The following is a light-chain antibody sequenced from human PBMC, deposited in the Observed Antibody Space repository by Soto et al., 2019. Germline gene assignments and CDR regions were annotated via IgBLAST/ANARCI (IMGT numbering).Light chain of an antibody. CDR1: QSISSW. Sequence: DIQMTQSPSTLSASVGDRVTITCRASQSISSWLAWFQQKPGKAPKLLIYDASILESGVPSRFSGSGSGTEFTLTISSLQPADFATYYCQQYNAYSRTFGQGTKV. J-gene: IGKJ1*01. CDR3: QQYNAYSRT. CDR2: DAS. V-gene: IGKV1-5*01.